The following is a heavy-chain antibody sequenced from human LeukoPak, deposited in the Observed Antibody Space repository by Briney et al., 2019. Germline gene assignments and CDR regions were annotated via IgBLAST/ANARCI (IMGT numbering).Heavy chain of an antibody. D-gene: IGHD7-27*01. CDR1: GYTFTAYY. V-gene: IGHV1-2*02. CDR3: ARDHNSENWGSLGK. Sequence: GASVQVSCKASGYTFTAYYIHWVRQAPGQGLEWMGWISPYTGGTNYAEKFQGRVTITRDTSSNTVYMDLNRLTSDDTALYYCARDHNSENWGSLGKWGQGTLVTVSS. J-gene: IGHJ4*02. CDR2: ISPYTGGT.